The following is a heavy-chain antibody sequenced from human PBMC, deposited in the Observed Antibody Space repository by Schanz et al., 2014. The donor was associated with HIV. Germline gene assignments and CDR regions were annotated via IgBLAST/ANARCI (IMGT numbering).Heavy chain of an antibody. J-gene: IGHJ4*02. D-gene: IGHD3-10*01. CDR1: GFTFSSYW. V-gene: IGHV3-74*03. CDR2: INSEGSST. Sequence: EVQLVEFGGGFVQPGGSLRLSCAASGFTFSSYWMHWVRQVPGKGLVWVSRINSEGSSTTYEYADSVKGRFTISRDNVRNTLYLQMDSLRGEDTAVYYCVRETSSGVDYFDHWGQGTQVTVSS. CDR3: VRETSSGVDYFDH.